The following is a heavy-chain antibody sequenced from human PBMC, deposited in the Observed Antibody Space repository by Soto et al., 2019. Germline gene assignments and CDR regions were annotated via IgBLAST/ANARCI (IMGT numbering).Heavy chain of an antibody. CDR1: GFTFSSHA. J-gene: IGHJ4*02. Sequence: GSLRLSCAASGFTFSSHAMNWVRQAPGKGLEWVSLISGSSAITYYADSVKGRFIISRDNSKNTLYLQMNSLRAEGTAVYYCAKKRGTWTSVTTEFDYWGQGTLVTVSS. V-gene: IGHV3-23*01. D-gene: IGHD4-17*01. CDR3: AKKRGTWTSVTTEFDY. CDR2: ISGSSAIT.